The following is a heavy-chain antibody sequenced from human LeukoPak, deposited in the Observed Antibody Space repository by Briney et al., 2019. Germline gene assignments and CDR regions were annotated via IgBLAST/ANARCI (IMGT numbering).Heavy chain of an antibody. Sequence: PSETLSLTCTVSGGSISSYYWSWIRQPPGKGLGWIGRIYTSGSTNCNPSLKRRVTMSVDTSKDQFSLKLSSVTAADTAVYYCARVGCRSGWDFDLWGRGTLVTVSS. V-gene: IGHV4-4*07. CDR2: IYTSGST. J-gene: IGHJ2*01. CDR3: ARVGCRSGWDFDL. D-gene: IGHD6-19*01. CDR1: GGSISSYY.